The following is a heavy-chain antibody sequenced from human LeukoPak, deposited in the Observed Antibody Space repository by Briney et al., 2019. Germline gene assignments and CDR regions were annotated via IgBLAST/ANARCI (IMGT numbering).Heavy chain of an antibody. Sequence: SETLSLTCTVSGGSISRYYWSWIRQPPGKGLEWIGYIYYSGSTDCNPSLKSRVTISVDQSSNQFSLKVTSVTAADTAVYYCARSKSWGFDAFDIWGQGTMVTVPS. V-gene: IGHV4-59*08. J-gene: IGHJ3*02. CDR3: ARSKSWGFDAFDI. CDR1: GGSISRYY. CDR2: IYYSGST. D-gene: IGHD7-27*01.